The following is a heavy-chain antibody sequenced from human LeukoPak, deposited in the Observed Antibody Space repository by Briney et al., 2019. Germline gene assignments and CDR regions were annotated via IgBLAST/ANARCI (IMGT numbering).Heavy chain of an antibody. V-gene: IGHV3-9*01. D-gene: IGHD3-22*01. CDR2: ISWNSGSI. Sequence: GRSLRLSCAASGFTFDDHAMHWVRKAPGKGLEWVSGISWNSGSIVYAVSVKGRFTSSRDNAKNSLYLQMSSLRAEDTALYYCAKGQGGYYDSSGSPQDYWGQGTLVTVSS. J-gene: IGHJ4*02. CDR1: GFTFDDHA. CDR3: AKGQGGYYDSSGSPQDY.